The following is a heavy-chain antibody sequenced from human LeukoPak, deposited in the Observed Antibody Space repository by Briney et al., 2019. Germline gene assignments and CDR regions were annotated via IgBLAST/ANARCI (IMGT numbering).Heavy chain of an antibody. CDR2: IDGTSTNI. V-gene: IGHV3-21*01. D-gene: IGHD5-18*01. Sequence: GGSLRLSCATSGFTFWNYRMNWVRQAPGKGLEWVSSIDGTSTNIYYADSVKGRFTISRDNARNSVYLQMSSLRAEDTAVYYCARDGLQLWPFDYWGQGTLVTVSS. J-gene: IGHJ4*02. CDR1: GFTFWNYR. CDR3: ARDGLQLWPFDY.